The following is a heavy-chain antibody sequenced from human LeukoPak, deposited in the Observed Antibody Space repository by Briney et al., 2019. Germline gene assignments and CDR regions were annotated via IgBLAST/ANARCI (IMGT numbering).Heavy chain of an antibody. J-gene: IGHJ4*02. CDR1: GYTFTGYY. CDR3: ASRAIREIIPYFDY. Sequence: ASVRVSCRASGYTFTGYYIHWMRQAPGQGLEWMGWINPNSGGTNYAQKFQDRVTMARDTSISTSYMELSGLKYDDTAVYYCASRAIREIIPYFDYWGQGALVTVSS. D-gene: IGHD3-3*01. V-gene: IGHV1-2*02. CDR2: INPNSGGT.